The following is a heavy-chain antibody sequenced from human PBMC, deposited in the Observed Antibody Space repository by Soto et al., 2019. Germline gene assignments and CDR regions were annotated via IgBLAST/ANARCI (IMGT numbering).Heavy chain of an antibody. D-gene: IGHD6-6*01. CDR1: GGSISSSSYY. J-gene: IGHJ5*02. CDR2: IYYSGST. CDR3: ARRPIAARYNWFDP. Sequence: SETLSLTCTVSGGSISSSSYYWGWIRQPPGKGLEWIGSIYYSGSTYYNPSLKSRVTISVDTSKNQFSLKLSSVTAADTAVYYCARRPIAARYNWFDPWGQGTLVTVSS. V-gene: IGHV4-39*01.